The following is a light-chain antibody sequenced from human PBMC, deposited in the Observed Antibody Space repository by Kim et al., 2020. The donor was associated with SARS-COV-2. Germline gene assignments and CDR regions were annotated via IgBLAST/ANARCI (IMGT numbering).Light chain of an antibody. CDR3: QVWDASTDVV. V-gene: IGLV3-9*01. J-gene: IGLJ2*01. CDR2: RDT. Sequence: SYDLTQPLSVSVALGQTARLACGGNNIGRENVHWYQQKPGQAPVLVIYRDTNRPSGIPERFSGSNSGNTATLTISRTQAGDEANYYCQVWDASTDVVFGG. CDR1: NIGREN.